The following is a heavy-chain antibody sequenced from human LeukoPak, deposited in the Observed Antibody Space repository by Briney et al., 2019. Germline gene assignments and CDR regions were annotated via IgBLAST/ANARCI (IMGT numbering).Heavy chain of an antibody. CDR2: IIPIFGTA. J-gene: IGHJ5*02. V-gene: IGHV1-69*05. CDR3: ARAKVVVVPAAMGPRNWFDP. Sequence: ASVKVSCKASGGTFSSYAISWVRQAPGQGLEWMGRIIPIFGTANYAQKFQGRVTITTDESTSTAYMELRSLRSEDTAVYYCARAKVVVVPAAMGPRNWFDPWGQGTLVTVSS. D-gene: IGHD2-2*01. CDR1: GGTFSSYA.